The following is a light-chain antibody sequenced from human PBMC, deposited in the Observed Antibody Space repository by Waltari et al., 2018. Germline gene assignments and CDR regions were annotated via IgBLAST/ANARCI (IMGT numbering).Light chain of an antibody. CDR2: KDT. CDR1: PMPKQP. V-gene: IGLV3-25*03. Sequence: SYELTQPPSVSVSPGQTARLTCSADPMPKQPVFWYQRKAGQAPVMVIYKDTERPPGIPQRFSGSRSGTGLTLTISAVQAEDEGDYYCQSTDTSGPLVVFGGGTKLTVL. CDR3: QSTDTSGPLVV. J-gene: IGLJ2*01.